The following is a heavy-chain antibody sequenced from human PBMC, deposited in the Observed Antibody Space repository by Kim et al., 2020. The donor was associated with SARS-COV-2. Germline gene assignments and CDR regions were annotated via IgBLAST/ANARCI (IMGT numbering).Heavy chain of an antibody. Sequence: GGSLRLSCAASGFTFSSYAMHWVRQAPGKGLEWVAVISYDGSNKYYVDSVKGRFTISRDNSKNTLYLQMNSLRAEDTAVYYCARDRYSGYDGPYYYYGMDVWGQGTTVTVSS. J-gene: IGHJ6*02. D-gene: IGHD5-12*01. CDR1: GFTFSSYA. V-gene: IGHV3-30*04. CDR3: ARDRYSGYDGPYYYYGMDV. CDR2: ISYDGSNK.